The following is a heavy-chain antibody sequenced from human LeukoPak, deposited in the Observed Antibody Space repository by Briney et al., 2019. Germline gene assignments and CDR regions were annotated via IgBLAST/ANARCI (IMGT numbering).Heavy chain of an antibody. CDR2: IRYDGSNK. CDR1: GFTFSSYG. J-gene: IGHJ4*02. D-gene: IGHD2-15*01. CDR3: ARDYCSGGSCYGGGDY. V-gene: IGHV3-30*02. Sequence: AGGSLRLSCAASGFTFSSYGMHWVRQAPGKGLEWVAFIRYDGSNKYYADSVKGRFTISRDNSKNTLYLQMNSLRAEDTAVYYCARDYCSGGSCYGGGDYWGQGTLVTVSS.